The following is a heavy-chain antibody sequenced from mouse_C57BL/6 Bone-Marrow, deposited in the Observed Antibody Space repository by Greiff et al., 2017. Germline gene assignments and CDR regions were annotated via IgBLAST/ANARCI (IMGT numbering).Heavy chain of an antibody. D-gene: IGHD1-1*01. V-gene: IGHV3-6*01. Sequence: ASGPGLVKPSQSLSLTCSVTGYSITSGYYWNWIRQFPGNKLEWMGYISYDGSNNYNPSLKNRISITRDTSKNQFFLKLNSVTTEDTATYYCARTEYYGSSFAYWGQGTLVTVSA. CDR2: ISYDGSN. CDR3: ARTEYYGSSFAY. CDR1: GYSITSGYY. J-gene: IGHJ3*01.